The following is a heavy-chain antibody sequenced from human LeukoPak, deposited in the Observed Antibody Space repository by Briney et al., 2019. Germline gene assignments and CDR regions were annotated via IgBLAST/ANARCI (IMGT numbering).Heavy chain of an antibody. Sequence: GGSLRLSCGASGFTVSSNYMTWVRQAPGKGLEWVSSISSSSSYIYYADSVKGRFTISRDNAKNSLYLQMNSLRAEDTAVYYCARVTGQLWSYFDYWGQGTLVTVSS. CDR2: ISSSSSYI. V-gene: IGHV3-21*01. J-gene: IGHJ4*02. CDR3: ARVTGQLWSYFDY. CDR1: GFTVSSNY. D-gene: IGHD5-18*01.